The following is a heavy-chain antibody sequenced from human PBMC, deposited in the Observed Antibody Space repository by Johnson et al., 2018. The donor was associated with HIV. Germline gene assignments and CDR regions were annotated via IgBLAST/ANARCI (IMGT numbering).Heavy chain of an antibody. CDR2: ISYDGINK. CDR1: GFTFSSYA. V-gene: IGHV3-30*14. CDR3: ARDLVVAATFDI. Sequence: QVQLVESGGGVVQPGRSLRLSCAASGFTFSSYAMHWVRQAPGKGLEWVAVISYDGINKYYADSVKGRFTISRDNSKNPLYLQMNGLRAEDTAVYYCARDLVVAATFDIWGQGTVVTVSS. D-gene: IGHD2-15*01. J-gene: IGHJ3*02.